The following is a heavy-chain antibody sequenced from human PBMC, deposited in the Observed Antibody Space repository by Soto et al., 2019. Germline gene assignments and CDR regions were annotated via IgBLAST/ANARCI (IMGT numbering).Heavy chain of an antibody. CDR3: ARTVGAAYYFDF. D-gene: IGHD1-26*01. CDR1: GGSMTKYY. V-gene: IGHV4-4*07. J-gene: IGHJ4*02. CDR2: VYTSGST. Sequence: QVQLQESGPGLVKPSETLSLTCNVSGGSMTKYYWSWIRQPAGKGLEWIGRVYTSGSTNYNPSLKRRVTMSIDTSNNHFSLRLNSVTAADTAVYYCARTVGAAYYFDFWGQGTLVTVSS.